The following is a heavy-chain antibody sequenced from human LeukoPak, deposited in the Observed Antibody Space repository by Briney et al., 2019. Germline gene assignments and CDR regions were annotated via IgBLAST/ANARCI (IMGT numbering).Heavy chain of an antibody. CDR2: INHSGST. D-gene: IGHD5-18*01. Sequence: ETLSLTCAVYGGSFSGYYWSWVRQPPGKGVEWIGEINHSGSTNYNPSLKSRVTISVDTSKNQFSLKLSSVTAADTAVYYCARLLDTAMVWDYWGQGTLVTVSS. V-gene: IGHV4-34*01. J-gene: IGHJ4*02. CDR3: ARLLDTAMVWDY. CDR1: GGSFSGYY.